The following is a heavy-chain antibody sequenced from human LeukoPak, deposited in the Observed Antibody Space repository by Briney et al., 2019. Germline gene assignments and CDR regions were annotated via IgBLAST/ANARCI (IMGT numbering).Heavy chain of an antibody. V-gene: IGHV3-74*01. CDR3: ARERTSGCDAFDF. CDR1: GFTFSSFW. D-gene: IGHD6-19*01. CDR2: INSVGSST. J-gene: IGHJ4*02. Sequence: GGSRRPSCAASGFTFSSFWIHWVRQAPGKGLVWVSRINSVGSSTSYADSVKGRFTISRDNAKNTLYLQMNSLRAEDTAVYYCARERTSGCDAFDFWGRRTVVTVSS.